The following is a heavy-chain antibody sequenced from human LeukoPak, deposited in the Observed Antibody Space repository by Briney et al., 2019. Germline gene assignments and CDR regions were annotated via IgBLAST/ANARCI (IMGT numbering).Heavy chain of an antibody. CDR3: ARGNYYYFAMDV. J-gene: IGHJ6*02. V-gene: IGHV4-31*03. Sequence: SETLSLTCTVSGGSISSGGYYWGWIRQHPGKGLEWIGYIYYSGSTYYNPSLKSRVTISVDTSKNQFSLKLSSVTAADTAVYYSARGNYYYFAMDVWGQGTPVTVSS. CDR1: GGSISSGGYY. CDR2: IYYSGST.